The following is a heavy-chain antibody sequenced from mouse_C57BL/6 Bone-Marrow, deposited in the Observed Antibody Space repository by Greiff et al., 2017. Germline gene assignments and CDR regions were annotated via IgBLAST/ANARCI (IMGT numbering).Heavy chain of an antibody. D-gene: IGHD2-3*01. V-gene: IGHV6-3*01. Sequence: EVKVEESGGGLVQPGGSMKLSCVASGFTFSNYWMNWVRQSPEKGLEWVAQIRLKSDNYATHYAESVKGRFTISRDDSKISVYLQMNNLRAEDTGIYYCTGIYDGYYHFAYWGQGTLVTVSA. CDR2: IRLKSDNYAT. J-gene: IGHJ3*01. CDR3: TGIYDGYYHFAY. CDR1: GFTFSNYW.